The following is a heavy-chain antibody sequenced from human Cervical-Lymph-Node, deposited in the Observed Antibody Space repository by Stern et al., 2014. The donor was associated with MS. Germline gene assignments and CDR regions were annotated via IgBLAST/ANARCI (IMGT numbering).Heavy chain of an antibody. CDR2: VNPEFGTP. J-gene: IGHJ6*02. CDR1: GDAFGSFS. D-gene: IGHD3-3*01. Sequence: VQLVQSGAEVKQPGSSVKVSCRASGDAFGSFSMNWLRQAPGQGLEWMGGVNPEFGTPSYAQKYLGRDTITADESTSTAYMELSSLRSEDTAVYYCARDREWLRRGGYYYAMDVWGQGTTVTVSS. V-gene: IGHV1-69*01. CDR3: ARDREWLRRGGYYYAMDV.